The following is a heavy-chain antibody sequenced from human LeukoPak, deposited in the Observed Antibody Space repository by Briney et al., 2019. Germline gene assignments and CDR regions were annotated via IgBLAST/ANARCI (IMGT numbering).Heavy chain of an antibody. CDR3: ARWTRSSANFDY. CDR2: IYYSGST. D-gene: IGHD2-2*01. CDR1: GGSISSGGYY. V-gene: IGHV4-31*03. Sequence: SQTLSLTCTVSGGSISSGGYYWSWIRQHPGKGLEGIGYIYYSGSTYYNPSLKSRVTISVDTSKNQFSLKLSSVTAADTAVYYCARWTRSSANFDYWGQGTLVTVSS. J-gene: IGHJ4*02.